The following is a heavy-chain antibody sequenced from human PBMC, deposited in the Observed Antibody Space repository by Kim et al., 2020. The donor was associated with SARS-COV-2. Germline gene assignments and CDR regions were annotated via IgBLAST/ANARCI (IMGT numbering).Heavy chain of an antibody. CDR1: GGSFSGPY. CDR2: INHSGST. Sequence: SETLSLTCAVYGGSFSGPYWNWIRQPPGMGLEWIGEINHSGSTNYNPSLESRVTLSVDTSKNQFSLRLSSVTAADTAVYFCARRAAGVGWRGQGT. J-gene: IGHJ4*02. CDR3: ARRAAGVGW. D-gene: IGHD6-19*01. V-gene: IGHV4-34*01.